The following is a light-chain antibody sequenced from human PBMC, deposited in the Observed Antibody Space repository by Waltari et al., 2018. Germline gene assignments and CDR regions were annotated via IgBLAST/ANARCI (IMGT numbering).Light chain of an antibody. CDR2: EVS. CDR1: SSDVGGYNY. Sequence: QSALTQPASVSGSPGQSITISCTGTSSDVGGYNYVSWYPQHPGKAPKLMIYEVSQRPSGVSNRFSGSKSGTPASLTISGLQAEDEADYYCSSYTSSSSVVFGGGTKLTVL. J-gene: IGLJ2*01. CDR3: SSYTSSSSVV. V-gene: IGLV2-14*01.